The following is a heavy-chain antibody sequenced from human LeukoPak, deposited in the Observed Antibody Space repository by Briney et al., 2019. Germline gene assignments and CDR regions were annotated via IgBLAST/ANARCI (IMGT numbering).Heavy chain of an antibody. CDR3: ARGKGYCDSSGYFDY. D-gene: IGHD3-22*01. CDR2: IYPGDSDT. V-gene: IGHV5-51*01. J-gene: IGHJ4*02. CDR1: GDIFTSYW. Sequence: GESLKISCRGSGDIFTSYWIGWGRQMPGKGLEWMGIIYPGDSDTRYSPSFQGQVTISADKSISTAYLQWSSLKASATAMYYCARGKGYCDSSGYFDYWGQGTLVTVSS.